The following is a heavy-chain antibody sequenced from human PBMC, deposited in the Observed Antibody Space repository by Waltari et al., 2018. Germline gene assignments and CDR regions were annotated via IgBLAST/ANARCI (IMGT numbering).Heavy chain of an antibody. Sequence: QVQLVQSGAEVKKPGASVKVSCKASGYTFTGYYMHWVRQAPGQGLEWMGRINPNSGGTNYAQKFQGRVTMTRDTSISTAYMELSRLRSDDTAVYYCARDRRVWDFWSGYLVQHWGQGTLVTVSS. CDR2: INPNSGGT. V-gene: IGHV1-2*06. CDR1: GYTFTGYY. CDR3: ARDRRVWDFWSGYLVQH. D-gene: IGHD3-3*01. J-gene: IGHJ1*01.